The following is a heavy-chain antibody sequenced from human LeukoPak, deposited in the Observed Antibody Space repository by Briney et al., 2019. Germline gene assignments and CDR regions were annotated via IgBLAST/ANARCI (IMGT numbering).Heavy chain of an antibody. CDR1: GGTFSSYA. CDR2: ISAYNGNT. D-gene: IGHD2/OR15-2a*01. J-gene: IGHJ5*02. CDR3: ARGEEYSNWFDP. V-gene: IGHV1-18*01. Sequence: GASVKVSCKASGGTFSSYAISGVRHAPGQGFEWMGWISAYNGNTNYAQKLQGRVTMATDTSTSTAYMELRSLRSDDTAVYYCARGEEYSNWFDPWGQGTLVTVSS.